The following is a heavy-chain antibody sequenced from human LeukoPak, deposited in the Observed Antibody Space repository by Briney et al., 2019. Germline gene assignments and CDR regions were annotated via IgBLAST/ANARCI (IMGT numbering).Heavy chain of an antibody. Sequence: ASVKVPCKASGYTFTSYDINWVRQATGQGLEWMGWMNPNSGNTGYAQKFQGRVTMTRNTSISTAYMELSSLRSEDTAVYYCARDYVWGSYRFDAFDIWGQGTMVTVSS. D-gene: IGHD3-16*02. CDR3: ARDYVWGSYRFDAFDI. J-gene: IGHJ3*02. CDR2: MNPNSGNT. V-gene: IGHV1-8*01. CDR1: GYTFTSYD.